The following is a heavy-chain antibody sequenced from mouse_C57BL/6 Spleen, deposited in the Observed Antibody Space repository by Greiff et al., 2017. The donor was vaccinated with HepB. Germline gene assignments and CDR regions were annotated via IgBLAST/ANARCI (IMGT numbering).Heavy chain of an antibody. Sequence: EVHLVESEGGLVQPGSSMTLSCTASGFTFSDYYMAWVRQVPEKGLEWVANINYDGSSTYYLDSLKSRFIISRDNAKNILYLQMNSLKSEDTATYDCVQSGSDAMDYWGQGTSVTVSS. V-gene: IGHV5-16*01. J-gene: IGHJ4*01. CDR2: INYDGSST. CDR3: VQSGSDAMDY. D-gene: IGHD1-1*01. CDR1: GFTFSDYY.